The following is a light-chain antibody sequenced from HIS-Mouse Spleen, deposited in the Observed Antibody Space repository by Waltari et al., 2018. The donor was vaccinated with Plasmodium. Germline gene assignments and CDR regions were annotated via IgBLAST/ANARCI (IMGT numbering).Light chain of an antibody. CDR1: SSAVGGYNY. CDR3: CSYAGSYTLV. V-gene: IGLV2-11*01. CDR2: DVS. J-gene: IGLJ2*01. Sequence: QSALTQPRSVSGSPGQSVTISCTGTSSAVGGYNYVSWYQQHPGKAPKLMLYDVSKRPSGVPDRFSGSKSGHTASLTISGLQAEDEADYYCCSYAGSYTLVFGGGTKLTVL.